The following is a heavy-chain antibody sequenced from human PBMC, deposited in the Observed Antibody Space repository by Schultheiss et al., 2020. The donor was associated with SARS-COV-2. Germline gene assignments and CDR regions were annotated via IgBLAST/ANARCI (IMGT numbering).Heavy chain of an antibody. J-gene: IGHJ5*02. Sequence: SVKVSCKASGGTFSSYAISWVRQAPGQGLEWMGGIIPIFGTANYAQKFQGRVTITADESTSTAYMELSSLRSEDTAVYYCARDINYDFWSGYNWFDPWGQGTLVTVSS. CDR3: ARDINYDFWSGYNWFDP. V-gene: IGHV1-69*13. D-gene: IGHD3-3*01. CDR1: GGTFSSYA. CDR2: IIPIFGTA.